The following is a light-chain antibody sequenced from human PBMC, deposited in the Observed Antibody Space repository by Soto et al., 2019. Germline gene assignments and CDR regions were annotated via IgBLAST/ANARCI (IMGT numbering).Light chain of an antibody. J-gene: IGLJ1*01. CDR3: SSYSISTAYL. V-gene: IGLV2-14*01. Sequence: QSVLTQPASVSGSPGQSITISCTGTSSDVGGYDYVSWYQLHPGKAPKLMVFEVSNRPSGVSYRFSGSKSGNTVSLTISGLQAEDEADYFCSSYSISTAYLFGTGTKVTDL. CDR1: SSDVGGYDY. CDR2: EVS.